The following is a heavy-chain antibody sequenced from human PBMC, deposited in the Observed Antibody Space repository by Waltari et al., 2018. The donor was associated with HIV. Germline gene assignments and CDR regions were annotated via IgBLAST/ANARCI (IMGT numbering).Heavy chain of an antibody. CDR1: GYIFTGYY. CDR2: INPNSGAT. J-gene: IGHJ4*02. V-gene: IGHV1-2*02. CDR3: ARVVRALGYTASATLGY. D-gene: IGHD2-15*01. Sequence: QVHLVQSGAEVKKPGASVKVSCKASGYIFTGYYIHWVRQAPGQGLEWMGWINPNSGATNYPQNFQGRVTMTRDTTVSTAYMALSSLTFDDTAVYYCARVVRALGYTASATLGYWGQGTLVTVSS.